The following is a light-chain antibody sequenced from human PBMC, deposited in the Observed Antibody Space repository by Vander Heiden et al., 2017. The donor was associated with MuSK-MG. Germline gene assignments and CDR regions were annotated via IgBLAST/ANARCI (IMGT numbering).Light chain of an antibody. J-gene: IGLJ2*01. CDR1: VGVLQRQY. CDR2: DNK. Sequence: LTQAPSMSVSPGQTATITCSGDVGVLQRQYVSWYQMKPGQSQSLVIFDNKDRPSGIPERVSGSNSATTATLTISGTQAVDEYYYYCQEWLPNTVVFGGGTKLTVL. CDR3: QEWLPNTVV. V-gene: IGLV3-1*01.